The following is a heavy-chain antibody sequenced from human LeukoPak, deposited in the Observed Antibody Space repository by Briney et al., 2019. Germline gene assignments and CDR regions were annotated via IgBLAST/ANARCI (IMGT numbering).Heavy chain of an antibody. CDR3: AKARFYCSGGSCDAGLTTADY. CDR1: GFTFSSYE. CDR2: ISSSGSTI. Sequence: GGSLRLSCAASGFTFSSYEMNWVRQAPGKGLEWVSYISSSGSTIYYADSVKGRFTISRDNAKNSLYLQMNSLRAEDTAVYYCAKARFYCSGGSCDAGLTTADYWGQGTLVTVSS. J-gene: IGHJ4*02. V-gene: IGHV3-48*03. D-gene: IGHD2-15*01.